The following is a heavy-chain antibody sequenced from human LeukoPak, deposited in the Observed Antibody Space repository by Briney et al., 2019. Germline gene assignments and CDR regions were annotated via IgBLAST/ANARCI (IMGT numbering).Heavy chain of an antibody. Sequence: SETLSLTCTVSGGSITHYYWSWIRQPAGKGLEWIGRLYTSGTTNYNPSLTSQVTISLDMSKNQFSLKLSSVTAADTAVYYCARGANWGSPDYWGQGTLVTVSS. CDR3: ARGANWGSPDY. J-gene: IGHJ4*02. V-gene: IGHV4-4*07. CDR1: GGSITHYY. CDR2: LYTSGTT. D-gene: IGHD7-27*01.